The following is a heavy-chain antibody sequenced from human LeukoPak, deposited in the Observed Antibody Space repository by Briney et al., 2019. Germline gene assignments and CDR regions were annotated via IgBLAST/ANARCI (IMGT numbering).Heavy chain of an antibody. Sequence: GGSLTLSCAASGFTFRIYWLHGVRQAPGRGLVGVSRIEYDGSSTGYADSVKGRFTISRDNAKNTLYLQMNSLRAEDTAVCYCAREGVAGALDYWGQGTLVTVSS. CDR1: GFTFRIYW. D-gene: IGHD6-19*01. CDR2: IEYDGSST. J-gene: IGHJ4*02. CDR3: AREGVAGALDY. V-gene: IGHV3-74*01.